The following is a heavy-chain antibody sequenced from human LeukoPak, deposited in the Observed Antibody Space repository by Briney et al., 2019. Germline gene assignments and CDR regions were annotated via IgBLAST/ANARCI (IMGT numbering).Heavy chain of an antibody. CDR2: ISGSGGST. V-gene: IGHV3-23*01. D-gene: IGHD2-15*01. CDR3: ARDFGLRCSGGTCYSVYYYGMDV. CDR1: GFTFSSYA. J-gene: IGHJ6*04. Sequence: GGSLRLSCAASGFTFSSYAMSWVRQAPGKGLEWVSAISGSGGSTYYADSVKGRFTISRDNSKNTLYLQMNSLRAEDTAVYYCARDFGLRCSGGTCYSVYYYGMDVWGKGTTVTVSS.